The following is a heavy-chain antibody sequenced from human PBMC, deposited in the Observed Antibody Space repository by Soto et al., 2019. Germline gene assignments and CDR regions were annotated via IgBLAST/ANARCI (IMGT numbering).Heavy chain of an antibody. CDR2: INPATGAA. CDR3: ARGGGVGVAGSAAFDM. CDR1: GYPVTAYY. V-gene: IGHV1-2*02. Sequence: QLHLVQSGAVVKKPGASVTVSCSASGYPVTAYYMHWVRQAPGRGLEWMGGINPATGAAKYTQTFQGRVTMTRDPSTSMVFMELSGLTSEDMAVFYCARGGGVGVAGSAAFDMWGQGTLVTVSS. D-gene: IGHD3-3*01. J-gene: IGHJ3*02.